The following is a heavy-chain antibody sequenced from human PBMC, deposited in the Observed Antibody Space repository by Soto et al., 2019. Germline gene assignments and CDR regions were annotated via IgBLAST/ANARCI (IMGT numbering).Heavy chain of an antibody. CDR1: GGTFSSYT. CDR3: ARTEVVVAATPLHRPLDY. Sequence: SVKVSCKASGGTFSSYTISWVRQAPGQGLEWMGRIIPILGIANYAQKFQGRVTITADKSTSTAYMELSSLRSEDTAVYYCARTEVVVAATPLHRPLDYWGQGTLVTVSS. D-gene: IGHD2-15*01. CDR2: IIPILGIA. V-gene: IGHV1-69*02. J-gene: IGHJ4*02.